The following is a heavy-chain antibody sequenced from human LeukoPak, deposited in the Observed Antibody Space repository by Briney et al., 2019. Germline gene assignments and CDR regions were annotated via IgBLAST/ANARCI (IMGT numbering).Heavy chain of an antibody. J-gene: IGHJ4*02. V-gene: IGHV4-30-4*08. CDR2: INHSGST. CDR1: GGSISSGDYY. CDR3: ARGGSWNYALDY. D-gene: IGHD1-7*01. Sequence: SQTLSLTCTVSGGSISSGDYYWSWIRQPPGKGLEWIGEINHSGSTNYNPSLKSRVTISVDTSKNQFSLKLSSVTAADTAVYYCARGGSWNYALDYWGQGTLVTVSS.